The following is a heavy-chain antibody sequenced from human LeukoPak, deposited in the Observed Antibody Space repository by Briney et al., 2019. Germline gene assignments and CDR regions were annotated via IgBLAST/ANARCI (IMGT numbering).Heavy chain of an antibody. J-gene: IGHJ5*02. Sequence: PSETLSLTCTVSGGSISSSSYYWGWIRQPPGKGLEWIGSIYYSGSTYYNPSLKSRVTISVDTSKNQFSLKLSSVTAADTAVYYCARRLYSSSMYGWFDPWGQGTLVTVSS. CDR2: IYYSGST. CDR3: ARRLYSSSMYGWFDP. D-gene: IGHD6-13*01. V-gene: IGHV4-39*01. CDR1: GGSISSSSYY.